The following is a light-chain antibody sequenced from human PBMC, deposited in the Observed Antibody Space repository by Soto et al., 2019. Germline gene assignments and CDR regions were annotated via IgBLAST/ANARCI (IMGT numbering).Light chain of an antibody. CDR2: EVT. J-gene: IGLJ3*02. Sequence: QSALTQPPSASGSPGQSVTISCTGTSSDVCAYNYVSWYQQHAGKAPKLVIYEVTKRPSGVPDRFSGSKSATTASPTASEHQAEEESEYNCSSFASSNPWVFGGGTKDTVL. CDR3: SSFASSNPWV. V-gene: IGLV2-8*01. CDR1: SSDVCAYNY.